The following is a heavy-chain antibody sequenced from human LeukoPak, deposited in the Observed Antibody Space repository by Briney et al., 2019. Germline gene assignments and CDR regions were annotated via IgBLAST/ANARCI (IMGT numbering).Heavy chain of an antibody. V-gene: IGHV1-18*01. CDR3: ARHTPSITMVRGPYYGMDV. CDR2: ISAYNGNT. Sequence: EASVKVSCKASGYTFTSYGISWVRQAPGQGLEWMGWISAYNGNTNYAQKFQGRVTITADKSTSTAYMELSSLRSEDTAVYYCARHTPSITMVRGPYYGMDVWGQGTTVTVSS. J-gene: IGHJ6*02. D-gene: IGHD3-10*01. CDR1: GYTFTSYG.